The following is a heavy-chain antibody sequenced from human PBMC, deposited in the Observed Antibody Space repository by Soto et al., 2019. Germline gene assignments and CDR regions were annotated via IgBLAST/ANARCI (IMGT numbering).Heavy chain of an antibody. Sequence: QVQLQESGPGLVKPSETLSLTCTVSGGSFSSYFWSWIRQPPGKGLEWIGYIYYTGSTTYNPSLESRGTISVDTSKNQFSLHLTSVTDADTAVYYCASLVRTGWKIFGHWGQGALVAVSS. J-gene: IGHJ4*02. D-gene: IGHD6-19*01. V-gene: IGHV4-59*01. CDR1: GGSFSSYF. CDR2: IYYTGST. CDR3: ASLVRTGWKIFGH.